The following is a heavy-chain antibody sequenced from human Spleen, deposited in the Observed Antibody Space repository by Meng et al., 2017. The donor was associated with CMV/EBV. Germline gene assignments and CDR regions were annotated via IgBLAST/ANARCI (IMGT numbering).Heavy chain of an antibody. CDR2: ISSSSTI. CDR3: ARVFGYYYGLDV. Sequence: GESLKISCAASGFTFSSYSMNWVRQAPGKGLEWVSYISSSSTIYYADSVKGRFTISRDNAKNSLYLQMNSLRAEDTALYYCARVFGYYYGLDVWGQGTTVTVSS. CDR1: GFTFSSYS. J-gene: IGHJ6*02. V-gene: IGHV3-48*04. D-gene: IGHD3-16*01.